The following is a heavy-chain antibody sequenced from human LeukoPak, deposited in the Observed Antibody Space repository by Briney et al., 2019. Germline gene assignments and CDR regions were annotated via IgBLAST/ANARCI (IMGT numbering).Heavy chain of an antibody. Sequence: SETLSLTCTVSGGSISSGGYYWSWIRQHPGKGLEWIGYIYYSGSTYYNPSLKSRVTISVDTSKNQFSLKLSSVTAADTAVYYCARARLRRYGSGEFDYWGQRTLHTVSS. CDR3: ARARLRRYGSGEFDY. D-gene: IGHD3-10*01. CDR1: GGSISSGGYY. CDR2: IYYSGST. V-gene: IGHV4-31*03. J-gene: IGHJ4*02.